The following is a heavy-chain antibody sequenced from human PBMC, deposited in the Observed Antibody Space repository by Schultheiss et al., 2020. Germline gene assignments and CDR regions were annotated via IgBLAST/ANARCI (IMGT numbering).Heavy chain of an antibody. CDR1: GGSFSGYY. V-gene: IGHV4-34*01. Sequence: SETLSLTCAVYGGSFSGYYWSWIRQPPGKGLEWIGSIYYSGSTYYNPSLKSRVTISVDTSKNQFSLKLSSVTAADTAVYYCARWRGYSYGYFDYWGQGTLVTVPQ. CDR2: IYYSGST. D-gene: IGHD5-18*01. CDR3: ARWRGYSYGYFDY. J-gene: IGHJ4*02.